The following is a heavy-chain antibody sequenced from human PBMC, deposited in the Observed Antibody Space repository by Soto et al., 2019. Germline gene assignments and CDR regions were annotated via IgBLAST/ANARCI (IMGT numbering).Heavy chain of an antibody. CDR1: GFTFNPYN. Sequence: KPGGSLRLSCEGSGFTFNPYNMNWVRQAPGKGLEWVASISTSSSYIYYAASVEGRFTVSRDNAKNSLDWQMSGLRDEDTVVYYCARGLERATSKNWFDSWGQGTQVTVPQ. D-gene: IGHD1-1*01. J-gene: IGHJ5*01. V-gene: IGHV3-21*01. CDR2: ISTSSSYI. CDR3: ARGLERATSKNWFDS.